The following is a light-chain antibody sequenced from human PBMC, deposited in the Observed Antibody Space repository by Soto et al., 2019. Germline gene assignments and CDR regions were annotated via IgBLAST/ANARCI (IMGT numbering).Light chain of an antibody. CDR1: SSDVGGYNY. CDR2: DVD. CDR3: CSYEARYPFV. V-gene: IGLV2-11*01. Sequence: QSALTQPRSVSGSPGQSVTISCTGTSSDVGGYNYVSWYQHHPGKAPKLMIYDVDKRPSGVPGRFSGSKSGNTASLTISGPHHEADDAYYCCSYEARYPFVVGPGTKVT. J-gene: IGLJ1*01.